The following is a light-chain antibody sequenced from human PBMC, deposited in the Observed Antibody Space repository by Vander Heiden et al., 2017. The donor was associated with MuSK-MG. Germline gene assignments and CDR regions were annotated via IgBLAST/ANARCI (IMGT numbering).Light chain of an antibody. CDR3: MIWHSSAGG. CDR1: SGINVGTYR. Sequence: QAVLTQPSSLSASPGASASLTCTLRSGINVGTYRIYWYQQKPGSPPQYLLRYKSDSDKQQGSGVPSRFSGSKDASANAGILLISGLQSEDEADDYCMIWHSSAGGFGGGTKLTVL. V-gene: IGLV5-45*03. J-gene: IGLJ2*01. CDR2: YKSDSDK.